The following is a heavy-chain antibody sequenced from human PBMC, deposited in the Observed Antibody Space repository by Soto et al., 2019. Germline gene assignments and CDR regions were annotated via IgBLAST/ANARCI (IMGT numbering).Heavy chain of an antibody. V-gene: IGHV3-23*01. CDR3: AKDKMITFGGVIIIPVLYYYYMDV. CDR1: GFTFSSYA. Sequence: GGSLRLSCAASGFTFSSYAMSWVRQAPGKGLEWVSAISGSGGSTYYADSVKGRFTISRDNSKNTLYLQMNSLRVEDTAVYYCAKDKMITFGGVIIIPVLYYYYMDVWGKGTTVTVSS. D-gene: IGHD3-16*02. CDR2: ISGSGGST. J-gene: IGHJ6*03.